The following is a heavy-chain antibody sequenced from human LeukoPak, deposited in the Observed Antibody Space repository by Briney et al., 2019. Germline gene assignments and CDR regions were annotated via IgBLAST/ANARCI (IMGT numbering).Heavy chain of an antibody. CDR2: IYSGGSA. V-gene: IGHV3-53*01. CDR1: GFTVSSNY. Sequence: GGSLRLSCAASGFTVSSNYMSWVRQAPGKGLEWVSVIYSGGSAYYADSVKGRFTISRDNSKNTLYLQMNSLRAEDTAVYYCARDQANSGYPVYGMDVWGQGTTVTVSS. J-gene: IGHJ6*02. D-gene: IGHD5-12*01. CDR3: ARDQANSGYPVYGMDV.